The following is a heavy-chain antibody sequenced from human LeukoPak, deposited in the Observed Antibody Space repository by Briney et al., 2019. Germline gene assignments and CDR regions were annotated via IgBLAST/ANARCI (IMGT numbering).Heavy chain of an antibody. CDR1: GGSISSYY. CDR3: ARETPLRYFDY. CDR2: IYYSGST. Sequence: SETLSLTCTVSGGSISSYYWSWIRQPPGKGLEWIGYIYYSGSTNYNPSLKSRVTISVDTSKNQFSLKLSSVTAADTAVYYCARETPLRYFDYWGQGTLVTVSS. V-gene: IGHV4-59*01. J-gene: IGHJ4*02. D-gene: IGHD4-23*01.